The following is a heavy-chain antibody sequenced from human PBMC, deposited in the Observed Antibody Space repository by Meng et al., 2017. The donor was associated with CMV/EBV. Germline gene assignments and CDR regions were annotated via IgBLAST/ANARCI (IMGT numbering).Heavy chain of an antibody. J-gene: IGHJ4*02. CDR2: ISPSGNYI. V-gene: IGHV3-21*01. CDR3: ARGGYYYDSSGYLKG. D-gene: IGHD3-22*01. CDR1: GFTFRTSG. Sequence: GESLKISCAASGFTFRTSGMNWVRQAPGKGLEWVSSISPSGNYIYYAASLKGRFTISRDNAKNTLYLQMNSLRAEDTAVYYCARGGYYYDSSGYLKGWGQGTLVTVSS.